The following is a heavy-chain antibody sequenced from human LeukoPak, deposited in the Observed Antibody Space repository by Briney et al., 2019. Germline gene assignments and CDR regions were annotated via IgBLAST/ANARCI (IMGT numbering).Heavy chain of an antibody. CDR2: IIPILARA. D-gene: IGHD3-22*01. V-gene: IGHV1-69*04. Sequence: SVKVSCKASGGTFSSYAISWVRQAPGQGLEWMGRIIPILARASYAQNFQGRVTITADKSTSTAHMELSSLRSEDTAVYYCERAPDDRSGHEGDIDYWGQGTLVTVSS. CDR3: ERAPDDRSGHEGDIDY. J-gene: IGHJ4*02. CDR1: GGTFSSYA.